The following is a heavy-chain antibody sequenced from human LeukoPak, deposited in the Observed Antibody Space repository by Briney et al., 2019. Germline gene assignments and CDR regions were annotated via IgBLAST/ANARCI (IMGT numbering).Heavy chain of an antibody. D-gene: IGHD3-22*01. Sequence: PGGSLRLSCAASGFIFSDFAMHWVRQASGKGLGWVGRIRTKVDSYATTYAASVKGRFTVSRDDSKNTAYLEMNSLKSEDTAVYYCARPSSGFHFWGQGTLVTVSS. J-gene: IGHJ4*02. CDR2: IRTKVDSYAT. V-gene: IGHV3-73*01. CDR3: ARPSSGFHF. CDR1: GFIFSDFA.